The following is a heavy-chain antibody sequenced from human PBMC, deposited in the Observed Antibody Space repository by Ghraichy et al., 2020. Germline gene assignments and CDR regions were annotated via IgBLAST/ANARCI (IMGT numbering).Heavy chain of an antibody. Sequence: GGSLRLSCAASGFTFSSYAMHWVRQAPGKGPEWVAVISYDGRKKYYADSVKGRFTISRDNSKNTLYLQMNSLRAEDTAVYYCATDHVAGTLGDYYYGRDVGGQGTTVTVAS. CDR1: GFTFSSYA. J-gene: IGHJ6*02. CDR3: ATDHVAGTLGDYYYGRDV. CDR2: ISYDGRKK. D-gene: IGHD6-19*01. V-gene: IGHV3-30*04.